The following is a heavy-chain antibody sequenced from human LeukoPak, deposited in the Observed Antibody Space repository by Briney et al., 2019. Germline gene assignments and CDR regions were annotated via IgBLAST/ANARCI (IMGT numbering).Heavy chain of an antibody. CDR3: TTVMIKLGVVIPDS. CDR2: IKSKTDGGTA. J-gene: IGHJ5*01. Sequence: GGSLRLSCAASGFTFSNACMNWVRQAPGKGLEWVGRIKSKTDGGTADYAAPVKGRFTMSRDDSKTTLYLQMNDLKTEDTAVYYCTTVMIKLGVVIPDSWGHGKPVTVSS. D-gene: IGHD3-16*02. V-gene: IGHV3-15*01. CDR1: GFTFSNAC.